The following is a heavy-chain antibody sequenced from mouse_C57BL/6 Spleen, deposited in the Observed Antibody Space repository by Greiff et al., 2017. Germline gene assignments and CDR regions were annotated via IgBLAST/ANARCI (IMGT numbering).Heavy chain of an antibody. CDR1: GFTFSNYW. D-gene: IGHD2-2*01. J-gene: IGHJ4*01. V-gene: IGHV6-3*01. CDR2: IRLKSDNYAT. Sequence: EVKLMESGGGLVQPGGSMKLSCVASGFTFSNYWMNWVRQSPEKGLEWVAQIRLKSDNYATHYAESVKGRFTISRDDSKSSVYLQMNNLRAEDTGIYYCTGVWLRRGYYYAMDYWGQGTSVTVSS. CDR3: TGVWLRRGYYYAMDY.